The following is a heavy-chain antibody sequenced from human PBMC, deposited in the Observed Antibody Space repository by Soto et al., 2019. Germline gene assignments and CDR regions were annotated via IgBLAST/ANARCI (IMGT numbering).Heavy chain of an antibody. D-gene: IGHD1-26*01. CDR3: ASGGAGSGPFTWELPDR. CDR1: GNTFTYRY. Sequence: QMQLVQSGAEVKKTGSSVTVSCKALGNTFTYRYLPWVRQAPGQALEWMGWITPFSGDVHYAQKFQERVTITRDRSINTAYMQMSSLRSEDTAMYFCASGGAGSGPFTWELPDRWGQGTLVTVSS. V-gene: IGHV1-45*02. J-gene: IGHJ5*02. CDR2: ITPFSGDV.